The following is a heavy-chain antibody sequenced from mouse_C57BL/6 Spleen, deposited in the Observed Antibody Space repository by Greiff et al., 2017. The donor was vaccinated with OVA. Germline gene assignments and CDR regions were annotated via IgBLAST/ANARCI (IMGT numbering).Heavy chain of an antibody. CDR3: GRGLPLDY. CDR2: IDPSDSYT. CDR1: GYTFTSYW. V-gene: IGHV1-69*01. Sequence: VQLQQSGAELVMPGASVKLSCKASGYTFTSYWMHWVKQRPGQGLEWIGEIDPSDSYTNYNQKFKGKSTLTVDKSSNTAYLQLSSLTSEDTAVYYCGRGLPLDYWGQGTTLTVSS. J-gene: IGHJ2*01.